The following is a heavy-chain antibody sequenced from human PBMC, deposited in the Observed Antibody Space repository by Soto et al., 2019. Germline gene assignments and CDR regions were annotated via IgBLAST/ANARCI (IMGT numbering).Heavy chain of an antibody. Sequence: EVQLVESGGGLVQPGGSLRLSCAASGFTFSDHWMHWVRQVPGKGLVWVARINSDGSTTTYADSVKGRFTISRANARNTLYLQMDSLRAGDTALYYCARGYSSGPDYRGQGTLVTVSS. CDR2: INSDGSTT. J-gene: IGHJ4*02. CDR3: ARGYSSGPDY. CDR1: GFTFSDHW. V-gene: IGHV3-74*01. D-gene: IGHD6-19*01.